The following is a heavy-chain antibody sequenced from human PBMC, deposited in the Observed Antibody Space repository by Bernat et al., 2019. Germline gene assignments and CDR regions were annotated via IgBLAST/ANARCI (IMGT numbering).Heavy chain of an antibody. D-gene: IGHD6-13*01. V-gene: IGHV4-39*02. CDR1: GGPISSSSYY. J-gene: IGHJ3*02. CDR3: AREYSSSCLLTI. Sequence: QLQLQESGPGLVKPSETLSLTCTVSGGPISSSSYYWGWIRQPPGKGLEWIGSIYYSGSTYYNPSLKSRVTISVDTSKNQFSLKLSSVTAADTAVYYCAREYSSSCLLTIWGQGTMVTVSS. CDR2: IYYSGST.